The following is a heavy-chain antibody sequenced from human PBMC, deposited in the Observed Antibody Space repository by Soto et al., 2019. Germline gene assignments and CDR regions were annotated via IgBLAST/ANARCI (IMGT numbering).Heavy chain of an antibody. D-gene: IGHD3-22*01. CDR2: ISYDGSHK. V-gene: IGHV3-30*18. CDR1: GFNFSSYG. J-gene: IGHJ4*02. CDR3: AKDLVNTSSWPAD. Sequence: HVQLVESGGGVVQPGRSLRLSCAVSGFNFSSYGMHWVRQAPGKGLEWVAVISYDGSHKASADSVKGRFAISRDNSKNTLFLKMNSLRVEDTAVYYCAKDLVNTSSWPADWGQGTLVTVSS.